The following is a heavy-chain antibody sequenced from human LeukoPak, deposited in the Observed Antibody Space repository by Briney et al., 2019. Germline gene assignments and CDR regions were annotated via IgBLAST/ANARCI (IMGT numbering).Heavy chain of an antibody. Sequence: SETLSLTCTVSGGSISSYYWSWIRQPAGKGLEWIGRIYTSGSTNYNPSLKSRVTMSVDTSKNQFSLKLSSVTAADTAVYYCARGAYYYGSGSYYTNWGQGTLVTVSS. CDR3: ARGAYYYGSGSYYTN. J-gene: IGHJ4*02. D-gene: IGHD3-10*01. V-gene: IGHV4-4*07. CDR2: IYTSGST. CDR1: GGSISSYY.